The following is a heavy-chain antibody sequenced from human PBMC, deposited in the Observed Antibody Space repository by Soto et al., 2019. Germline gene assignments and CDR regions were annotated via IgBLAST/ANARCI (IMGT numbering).Heavy chain of an antibody. CDR3: ARVGNEGYCSGGSCYSGRDY. CDR1: GGTFSSYA. D-gene: IGHD2-15*01. Sequence: SVKVSCKASGGTFSSYAISWVRQAPGQGLEWMGGIIPIFGTANYAQKFQGRVTITADESTSTAYMELSSLRSEDTAVYYCARVGNEGYCSGGSCYSGRDYWGQG. J-gene: IGHJ4*02. V-gene: IGHV1-69*13. CDR2: IIPIFGTA.